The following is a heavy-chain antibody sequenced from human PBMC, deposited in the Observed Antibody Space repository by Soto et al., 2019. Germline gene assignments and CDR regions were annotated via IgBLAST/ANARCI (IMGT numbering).Heavy chain of an antibody. D-gene: IGHD3-16*01. Sequence: PGGSLRLSCAAAGFTFSSYAMNWVRQAPGKGLEWVSGISGSGDSTYYADSVKGRFTISRDNSMDTLFLQVNGLRAEDTAVYYCAKGWSRRLSVGDYFDYWGQGALVTVSS. J-gene: IGHJ4*02. CDR3: AKGWSRRLSVGDYFDY. CDR1: GFTFSSYA. V-gene: IGHV3-23*01. CDR2: ISGSGDST.